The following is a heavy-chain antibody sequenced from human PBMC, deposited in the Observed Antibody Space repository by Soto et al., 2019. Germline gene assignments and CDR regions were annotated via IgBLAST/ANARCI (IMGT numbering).Heavy chain of an antibody. CDR3: ARQGATVTTGRYNWFDP. CDR2: INHSGST. D-gene: IGHD4-17*01. V-gene: IGHV4-34*01. CDR1: GGSFSGYY. Sequence: QVQLQQWGAGLLKPSETLSLTCAVYGGSFSGYYWSWIRQPPGKGLEWIGEINHSGSTNYNPSLKSRVTISVDTSKNQFSLKLSSVTAADTAVYYCARQGATVTTGRYNWFDPWGQGTLVTVSS. J-gene: IGHJ5*02.